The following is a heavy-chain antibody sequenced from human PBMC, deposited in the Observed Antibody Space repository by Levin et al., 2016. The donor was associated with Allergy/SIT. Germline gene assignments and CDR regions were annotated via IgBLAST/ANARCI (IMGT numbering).Heavy chain of an antibody. J-gene: IGHJ4*02. V-gene: IGHV4-39*01. CDR2: IYYSGST. D-gene: IGHD4-23*01. Sequence: SETLSLTCTVSGGSISSSSYYWGWIRQPPGKGLEWIGSIYYSGSTYYNPSLKSRVTISVDTSKNQFSLKLSSVTAADTAVYYCARGRSYGGNSVRYVYWGQGTLVTVSS. CDR3: ARGRSYGGNSVRYVY. CDR1: GGSISSSSYY.